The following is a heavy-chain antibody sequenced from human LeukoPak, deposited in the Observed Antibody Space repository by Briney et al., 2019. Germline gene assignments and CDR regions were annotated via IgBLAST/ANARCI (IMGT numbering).Heavy chain of an antibody. CDR1: GFTFSTYG. V-gene: IGHV3-48*04. J-gene: IGHJ4*02. CDR2: ISSSGSTI. D-gene: IGHD3-22*01. CDR3: ARARSYYYDSSGYI. Sequence: GGSLRLSCVASGFTFSTYGMSWVRQAPGKGLEWVSYISSSGSTIYYADSVKGRFTISRDNAKNSLYLQMNSLRAEDTAVYYCARARSYYYDSSGYIWGQGTLVTVSS.